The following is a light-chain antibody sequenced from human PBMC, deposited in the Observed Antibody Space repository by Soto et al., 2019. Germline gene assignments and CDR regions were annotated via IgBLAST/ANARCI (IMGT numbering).Light chain of an antibody. Sequence: EIVMTQYPDTLSVSPGETVTLSCRASQSVRTNLAWYQHKPGQAPRLVVYGASTRASGFPDRFSGSGSGTDFTLTISRLEPEDFAVYYCQQYGSSGTFGQGTKVDIK. J-gene: IGKJ1*01. CDR1: QSVRTN. V-gene: IGKV3-20*01. CDR3: QQYGSSGT. CDR2: GAS.